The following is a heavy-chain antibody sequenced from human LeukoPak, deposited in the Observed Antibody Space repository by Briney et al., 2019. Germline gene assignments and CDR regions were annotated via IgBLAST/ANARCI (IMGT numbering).Heavy chain of an antibody. CDR3: AEDLLSETGTTGFDY. Sequence: GGSLRLSCAASGFTFSSYAMSWVRQAPGKGLEWVSAISGSGGSTYYADSVKGRFTISRDNSKNTLYLQMNSLRAEDTAVYYCAEDLLSETGTTGFDYWGQGTLVTVSS. V-gene: IGHV3-23*01. D-gene: IGHD1-7*01. J-gene: IGHJ4*02. CDR2: ISGSGGST. CDR1: GFTFSSYA.